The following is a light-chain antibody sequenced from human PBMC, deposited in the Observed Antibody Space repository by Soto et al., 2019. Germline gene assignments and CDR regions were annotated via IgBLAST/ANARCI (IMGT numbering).Light chain of an antibody. CDR3: QQRSNWPPVT. CDR1: QTVRNNY. CDR2: DAS. V-gene: IGKV3D-20*02. J-gene: IGKJ4*01. Sequence: EIVLTQSPATLSLSPGERATLSCRASQTVRNNYLAWYQQKPGQAPRLLIYDASSRATGIPDRFSGGGSGTDFTLTISSLEPEDFGVYYCQQRSNWPPVTFGGGTKVDIK.